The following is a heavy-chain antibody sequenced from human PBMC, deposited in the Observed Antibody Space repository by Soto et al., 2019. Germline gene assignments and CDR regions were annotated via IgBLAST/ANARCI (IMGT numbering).Heavy chain of an antibody. CDR2: IDPSDSYT. J-gene: IGHJ6*02. CDR3: ARRYSSSDGMDV. CDR1: GYSFTSYW. V-gene: IGHV5-10-1*01. D-gene: IGHD6-6*01. Sequence: PGESLKISCKGSGYSFTSYWISWVRQMPGKGLEWMGGIDPSDSYTNYSPSFQGHVTISADKSISTAYLQWSSLKASDTAMYYCARRYSSSDGMDVWAQGTTVTVSS.